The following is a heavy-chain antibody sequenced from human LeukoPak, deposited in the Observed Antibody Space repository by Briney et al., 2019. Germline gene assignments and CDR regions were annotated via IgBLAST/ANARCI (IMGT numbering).Heavy chain of an antibody. CDR1: GFTVSSNY. D-gene: IGHD4-11*01. V-gene: IGHV3-66*01. J-gene: IGHJ4*02. Sequence: GGSLRLSCAASGFTVSSNYMSWVRQAPGKGLEWVSVIYSGGSTYYADSVKGRFTISRDNSKNTLYLQMNSLRAEDTAMYYCARGATTANFDYWGQGTLVTVSS. CDR2: IYSGGST. CDR3: ARGATTANFDY.